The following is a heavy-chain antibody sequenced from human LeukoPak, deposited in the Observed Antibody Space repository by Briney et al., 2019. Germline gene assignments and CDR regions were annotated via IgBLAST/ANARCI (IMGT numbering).Heavy chain of an antibody. Sequence: SETLSLTCAVYGGSFSGYYWSWIRQPPGKGLEWIGEINHSGSTNYNPSLKSRVTISVDTSKNQFSLKLSSVTAADTAVYHCARGGYQLLSGKYYYGSGSYYYFDYWGQGTLVTVSS. CDR3: ARGGYQLLSGKYYYGSGSYYYFDY. J-gene: IGHJ4*02. V-gene: IGHV4-34*01. CDR2: INHSGST. CDR1: GGSFSGYY. D-gene: IGHD3-10*01.